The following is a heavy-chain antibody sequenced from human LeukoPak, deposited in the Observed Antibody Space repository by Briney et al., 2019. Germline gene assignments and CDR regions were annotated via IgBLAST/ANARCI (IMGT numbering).Heavy chain of an antibody. CDR2: IGTAGDT. CDR3: ARDNWNIQGYYGMDV. CDR1: GFTFSSYD. Sequence: GGSLRLSCAASGFTFSSYDMHWVRQATGKGLEWVSAIGTAGDTYYPGSVKGRFTISRENAKNSLYLQMNSLRAGDTAVYYCARDNWNIQGYYGMDVWGQGTTVTVSS. V-gene: IGHV3-13*01. D-gene: IGHD1/OR15-1a*01. J-gene: IGHJ6*02.